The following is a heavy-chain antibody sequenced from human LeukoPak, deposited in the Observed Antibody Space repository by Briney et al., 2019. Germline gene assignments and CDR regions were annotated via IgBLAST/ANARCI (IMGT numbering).Heavy chain of an antibody. Sequence: SETLSLTCAVYGGSVSNYYWSWIRQPPGKRLEWIGEINHSGSTNYNPSLKRRVSVSLDTSKNQFSLILTSVTAADTAVYYCARGGWELPEGYFDSWGQGTLVSVSS. D-gene: IGHD1-26*01. CDR1: GGSVSNYY. CDR2: INHSGST. CDR3: ARGGWELPEGYFDS. J-gene: IGHJ4*02. V-gene: IGHV4-34*01.